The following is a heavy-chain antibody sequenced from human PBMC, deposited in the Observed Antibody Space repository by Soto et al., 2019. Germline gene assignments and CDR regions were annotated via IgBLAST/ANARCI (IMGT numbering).Heavy chain of an antibody. D-gene: IGHD5-18*01. Sequence: ASVKVSCKASGYTFTSYDINWVRQATGQGLEWMGWMNPNSGNTGYAQKFQGRVTMTRNTSISTAYMEVSSLRSEDTAVYYCPSGPYSYGRHPYYYYMDVWGKGTTVTVSS. J-gene: IGHJ6*03. V-gene: IGHV1-8*01. CDR2: MNPNSGNT. CDR1: GYTFTSYD. CDR3: PSGPYSYGRHPYYYYMDV.